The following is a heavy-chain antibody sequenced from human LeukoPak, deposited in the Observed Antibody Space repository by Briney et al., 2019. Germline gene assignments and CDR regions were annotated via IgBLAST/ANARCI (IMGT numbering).Heavy chain of an antibody. CDR3: AKGDGDYKLDYFDY. CDR2: ISGSGGST. Sequence: QPGGSLRLSCAASGFTFSSYAMSWVRQAPGKGLEWVSVISGSGGSTYYADSVKGRFTISRDNSKNTLYLQMNSLRAEGTAVYYCAKGDGDYKLDYFDYWGQGTLVTVSS. V-gene: IGHV3-23*01. CDR1: GFTFSSYA. D-gene: IGHD4-17*01. J-gene: IGHJ4*02.